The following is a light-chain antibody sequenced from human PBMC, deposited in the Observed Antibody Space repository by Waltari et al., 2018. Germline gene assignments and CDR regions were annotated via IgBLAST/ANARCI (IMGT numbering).Light chain of an antibody. Sequence: QLVLTQSPSASASLGASVKLTCTLSSGHSSYAIAWHQQQPGKGPRDLMKVNSDGSHKKGDGIPDRFSGSSSGTGRYLTISSLQSEDEADYYCQTWGTGIQVFGGGTKLTVL. V-gene: IGLV4-69*01. CDR2: VNSDGSH. J-gene: IGLJ2*01. CDR1: SGHSSYA. CDR3: QTWGTGIQV.